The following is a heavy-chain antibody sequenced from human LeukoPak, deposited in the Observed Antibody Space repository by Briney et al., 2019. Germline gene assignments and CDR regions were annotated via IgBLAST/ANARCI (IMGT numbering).Heavy chain of an antibody. V-gene: IGHV1-69*05. J-gene: IGHJ4*02. D-gene: IGHD5-24*01. CDR2: IIPIFGTA. CDR3: AREAGEMAIYFDY. CDR1: GGTFSSYA. Sequence: ASVKASCKASGGTFSSYAISWVRQAPGQGLEWMGGIIPIFGTANYAQKFQGRVTITTDESTSTAYMELSSLRSEDTGVYYCAREAGEMAIYFDYWGQGTLVTVSS.